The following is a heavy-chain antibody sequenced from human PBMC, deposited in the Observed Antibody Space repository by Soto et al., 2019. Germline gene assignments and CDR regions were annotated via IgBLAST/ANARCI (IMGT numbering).Heavy chain of an antibody. CDR2: IYYSGST. D-gene: IGHD3-10*01. CDR3: ARHPTYYYGSGRDV. J-gene: IGHJ6*02. CDR1: GGSISSYY. Sequence: QVQLQESGPGLVKPSETLSLTCTVSGGSISSYYWSWIRQPPGKGLEWIGYIYYSGSTNYNPSLKSRVTISVDTSKNQFSLKLSSVTAADTAVYYCARHPTYYYGSGRDVWGQGNTVTVSS. V-gene: IGHV4-59*08.